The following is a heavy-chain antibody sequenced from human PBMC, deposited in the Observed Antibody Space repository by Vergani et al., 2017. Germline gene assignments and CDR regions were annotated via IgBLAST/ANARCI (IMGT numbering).Heavy chain of an antibody. CDR3: ARHLTDYGDYFSYFDY. D-gene: IGHD4-17*01. V-gene: IGHV4-39*01. CDR1: GGSISSSSYY. Sequence: QLQLQESGPGLVKPSETLSLTCIVSGGSISSSSYYWGWIRQPPGKGLEWIGSIYYGGSTYYNPSLRSRVTISVDTSKNQFSLKLSSLTAADTAVYYCARHLTDYGDYFSYFDYWGQGTLVTVSS. CDR2: IYYGGST. J-gene: IGHJ4*02.